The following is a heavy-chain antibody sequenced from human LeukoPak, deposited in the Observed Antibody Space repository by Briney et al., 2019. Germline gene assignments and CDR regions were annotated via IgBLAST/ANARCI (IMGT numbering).Heavy chain of an antibody. V-gene: IGHV4-30-4*08. D-gene: IGHD3-16*01. J-gene: IGHJ4*02. CDR3: ARGLGRGDFDY. CDR2: IYYSGST. Sequence: PSETLSLTCTVSGGSISSGDYYWSWIRQPPGKGLEWIGYIYYSGSTYYNPSLKSRVTISVDTSKNQFSLKLSSVTAADTAVYYCARGLGRGDFDYWGQGTLVTVSS. CDR1: GGSISSGDYY.